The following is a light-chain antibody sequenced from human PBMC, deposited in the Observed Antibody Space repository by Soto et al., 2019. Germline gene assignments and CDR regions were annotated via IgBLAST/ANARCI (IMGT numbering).Light chain of an antibody. CDR2: GAS. CDR3: QQYGSSPHT. V-gene: IGKV3-20*01. Sequence: EIVLTQSPGTLSLSPGERATLSCRANQSVSSSYLAWYQHKPGQAPRLLIYGASSRATGIPDRFSGSGSGTDFTLTISRLEPEDVAVYYCQQYGSSPHTFGQGTKLEIK. J-gene: IGKJ2*01. CDR1: QSVSSSY.